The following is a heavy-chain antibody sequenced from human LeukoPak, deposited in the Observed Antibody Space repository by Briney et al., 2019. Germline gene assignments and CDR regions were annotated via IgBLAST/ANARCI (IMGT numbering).Heavy chain of an antibody. V-gene: IGHV5-10-1*01. CDR1: GYSFSTFW. CDR2: IDPRDSYT. Sequence: PGASLQISCRASGYSFSTFWITWVRQMPGKGLEWMGRIDPRDSYTNYSPSFEGHVSISVDKSISTAYLQWSGLKASDTAIYYCARVYCTAATCDNWLDPWGQGTLVTVSS. CDR3: ARVYCTAATCDNWLDP. D-gene: IGHD2-8*02. J-gene: IGHJ5*02.